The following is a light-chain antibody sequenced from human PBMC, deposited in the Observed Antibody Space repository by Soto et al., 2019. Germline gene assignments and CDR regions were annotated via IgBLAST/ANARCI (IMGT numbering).Light chain of an antibody. CDR3: AAWDDSLSVYVV. V-gene: IGLV1-47*01. J-gene: IGLJ2*01. Sequence: QLVLTQPPSASGTPGQRVTISCSGSSSNIGSNYVYWHQQLPGTAPKLLIYRNNQRPSGVPDRFSGSKSGTSASLAISGLRSEDEADYYCAAWDDSLSVYVVFGGGTKLTVL. CDR2: RNN. CDR1: SSNIGSNY.